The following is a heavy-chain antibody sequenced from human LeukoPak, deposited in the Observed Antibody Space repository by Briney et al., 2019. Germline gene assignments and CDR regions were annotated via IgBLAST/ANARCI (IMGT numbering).Heavy chain of an antibody. CDR2: IWYDGSNK. J-gene: IGHJ3*02. Sequence: GRSLRLSCAAAGFTFSSYGMHWVRQAPGKGLEWVAVIWYDGSNKYYADSVKGRFTISRDNSKNTLYLQMNSLRAEDTAVYYCARDNFQCQLLHDAFDIWGQGTMVTVSS. D-gene: IGHD2-2*01. V-gene: IGHV3-33*01. CDR1: GFTFSSYG. CDR3: ARDNFQCQLLHDAFDI.